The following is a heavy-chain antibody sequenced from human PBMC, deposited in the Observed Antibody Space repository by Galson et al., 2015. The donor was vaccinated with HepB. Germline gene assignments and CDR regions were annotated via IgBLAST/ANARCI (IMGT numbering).Heavy chain of an antibody. V-gene: IGHV3-23*01. J-gene: IGHJ3*02. CDR2: VSGSGVNT. D-gene: IGHD3-16*01. CDR1: GFTYSDSS. Sequence: SLRLSCAASGFTYSDSSMTWVRQAPGQGLEWVSVVSGSGVNTFYADSVKGRFPVSRDTSKNIFYLQMNSLRADDTALYYCAKGIWGFAMFDALDIWGQGTMVTVSS. CDR3: AKGIWGFAMFDALDI.